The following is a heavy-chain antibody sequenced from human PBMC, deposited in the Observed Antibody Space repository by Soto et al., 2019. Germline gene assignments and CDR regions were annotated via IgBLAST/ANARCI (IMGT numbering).Heavy chain of an antibody. Sequence: EVQLVEAGGGVVRPGGSLRLSCAASGFTFDDYGMSWVRQAPGKGLEWGSGLNWNGGSTGYADSVKGRFTISRDNAKNPLYLKMNSLRAEDTALYYCARAGQLERSPFDYWGQGTLVTVSS. CDR2: LNWNGGST. V-gene: IGHV3-20*04. D-gene: IGHD1-1*01. J-gene: IGHJ4*02. CDR3: ARAGQLERSPFDY. CDR1: GFTFDDYG.